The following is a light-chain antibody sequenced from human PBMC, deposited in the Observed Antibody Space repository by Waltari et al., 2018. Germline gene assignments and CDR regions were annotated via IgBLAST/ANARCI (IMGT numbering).Light chain of an antibody. V-gene: IGLV3-1*01. J-gene: IGLJ3*02. CDR2: QDS. Sequence: SYELTQPPSVSVSPGQTASITCPGDKLGDKFACWYQQKPSQSPVLVIYQDSKRPSGIPERFSGSNSGSIATLTISGTQAMDEADYYCQAWDISTGNWVFGGGTKLTVL. CDR3: QAWDISTGNWV. CDR1: KLGDKF.